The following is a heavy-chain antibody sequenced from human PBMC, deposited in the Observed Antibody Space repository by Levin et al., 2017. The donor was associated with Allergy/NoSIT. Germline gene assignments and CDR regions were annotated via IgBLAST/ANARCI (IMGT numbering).Heavy chain of an antibody. J-gene: IGHJ6*03. CDR3: AKGGYYGSGSYSESYYYYMDV. V-gene: IGHV3-30*18. D-gene: IGHD3-10*01. CDR1: GFTFSSYG. CDR2: ISYDGSNK. Sequence: GGSLRLSCAASGFTFSSYGMHWVRQAPGKGLEWVAVISYDGSNKYYADSVKGRFTISRDNSKNTLYLQMNSLRAEDTAVYYCAKGGYYGSGSYSESYYYYMDVWGKGTTVTVSS.